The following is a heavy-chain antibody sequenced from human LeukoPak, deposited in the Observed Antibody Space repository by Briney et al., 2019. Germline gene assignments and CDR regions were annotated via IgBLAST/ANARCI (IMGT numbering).Heavy chain of an antibody. CDR2: FDPEDGET. J-gene: IGHJ3*02. CDR1: GYTLTELS. Sequence: ASVKVSCKVSGYTLTELSMHWVRQAPGKGLEWMGGFDPEDGETIYAQKFQGRVTMTEDTSTDTAYMELSSLRSEDTAVYYCATRIEYYGSGSYDAFDIWGQGTMVTVSS. CDR3: ATRIEYYGSGSYDAFDI. V-gene: IGHV1-24*01. D-gene: IGHD3-10*01.